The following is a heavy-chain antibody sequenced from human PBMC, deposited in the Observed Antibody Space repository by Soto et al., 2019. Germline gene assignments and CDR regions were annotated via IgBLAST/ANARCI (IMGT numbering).Heavy chain of an antibody. Sequence: QVQLVQSGAEVKKPGSSVKVSCKASGGTFSKYAVTWVRRAPGQGLEWMGGILPFVDAANYAQKFQDRLTISVDDDGRTAYMELTNLGSEDTALYFCARDDETVPFVLGFWGQGTLVTVSS. CDR3: ARDDETVPFVLGF. V-gene: IGHV1-69*01. D-gene: IGHD6-6*01. J-gene: IGHJ4*02. CDR2: ILPFVDAA. CDR1: GGTFSKYA.